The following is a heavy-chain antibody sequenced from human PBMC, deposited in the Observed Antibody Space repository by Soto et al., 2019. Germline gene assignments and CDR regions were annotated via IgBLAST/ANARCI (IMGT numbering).Heavy chain of an antibody. CDR1: GGSISSYY. CDR2: IYYSGST. Sequence: SETLSLTCTVSGGSISSYYWSWIRQPPGKGLEWIGYIYYSGSTNYNPSLKSRVTISVDTSKNQFSLKLSSVTAADTAVYYCARAVRSSCSDREGSYYYYGMDVWGQGTTVTVSS. V-gene: IGHV4-59*01. J-gene: IGHJ6*02. CDR3: ARAVRSSCSDREGSYYYYGMDV. D-gene: IGHD2-2*01.